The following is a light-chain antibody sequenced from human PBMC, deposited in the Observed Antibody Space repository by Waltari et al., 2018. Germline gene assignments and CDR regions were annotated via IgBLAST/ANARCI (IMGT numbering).Light chain of an antibody. Sequence: DIVMTQSPDSLAVSLGERATINCKSSKSVLHSSNNKNYLAWYQQKPGQPPKLLIYWASTRDSGVPDRFSGSGSGTDFTLTISSLQAEDVAVYYCQQYYSTCQFGQGTKVEIK. CDR1: KSVLHSSNNKNY. J-gene: IGKJ1*01. CDR2: WAS. V-gene: IGKV4-1*01. CDR3: QQYYSTCQ.